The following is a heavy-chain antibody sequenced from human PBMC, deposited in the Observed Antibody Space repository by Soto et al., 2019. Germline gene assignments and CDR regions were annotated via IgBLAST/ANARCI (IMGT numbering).Heavy chain of an antibody. Sequence: GASVKVSCKASGGTFSSYAISWVRQAPGQGLEWMGGIIPIFGTANYAQKFQGRVTITADESTSTAYMELSSLRSEDTAVYYCARGPRIYGDYVDNWFDPWGQGTLVTVSS. CDR2: IIPIFGTA. D-gene: IGHD4-17*01. J-gene: IGHJ5*02. V-gene: IGHV1-69*13. CDR3: ARGPRIYGDYVDNWFDP. CDR1: GGTFSSYA.